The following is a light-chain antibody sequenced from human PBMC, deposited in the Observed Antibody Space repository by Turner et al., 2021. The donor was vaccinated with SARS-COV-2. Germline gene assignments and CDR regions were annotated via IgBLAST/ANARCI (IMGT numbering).Light chain of an antibody. CDR2: SAS. CDR1: QSLGDTY. CDR3: QQYGNSPIT. Sequence: EIVLMQALGTMSLFPGERVTLSCRASQSLGDTYLAWYQVKPAQAPRLLIYSASSRTVGIPDRFSGSGSGTDFTLTISRLQPEDFAFYYCQQYGNSPITFGQGTRLEIK. J-gene: IGKJ5*01. V-gene: IGKV3-20*01.